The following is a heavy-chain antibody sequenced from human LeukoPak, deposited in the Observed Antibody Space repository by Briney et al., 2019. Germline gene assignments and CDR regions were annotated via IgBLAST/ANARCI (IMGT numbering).Heavy chain of an antibody. D-gene: IGHD6-13*01. V-gene: IGHV1-69*06. CDR2: IIPIFGTA. CDR1: GGTFGSYA. J-gene: IGHJ6*03. CDR3: ARVPDIAAAGYYYYMDV. Sequence: SVKVSCKASGGTFGSYAISWVRQAPGQGLEWMGGIIPIFGTANYAQKFQGRVTITADKSTSTAYMELSSLRSEDTAVYYCARVPDIAAAGYYYYMDVWGKGTTVTVSS.